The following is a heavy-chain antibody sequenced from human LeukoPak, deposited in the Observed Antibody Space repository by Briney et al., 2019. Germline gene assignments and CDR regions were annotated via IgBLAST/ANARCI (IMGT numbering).Heavy chain of an antibody. CDR1: GGSFSGYY. J-gene: IGHJ4*02. V-gene: IGHV3-11*01. D-gene: IGHD6-6*01. Sequence: LSLTCAVYGGSFSGYYWSWIRQAPGKGLEWVSYISSSGSTIYYADSVKGRFTISRDNAKNSLYLQMNSLRAEDTAVYYCATRRYSSSPQSIVDYWGQGTLVTVSS. CDR2: ISSSGSTI. CDR3: ATRRYSSSPQSIVDY.